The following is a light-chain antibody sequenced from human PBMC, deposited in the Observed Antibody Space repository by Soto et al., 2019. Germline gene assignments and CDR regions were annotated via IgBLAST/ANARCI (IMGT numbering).Light chain of an antibody. Sequence: DIVMTQSPDSLAVSLGERATINCESSQSVLYSSDNKNYLAWYQQKPGQPPKLLIYWASTRDSGVPDRFSGSGSGADFTLTISSLQAEDVAVYYCQQYYSTLTFGGGTKVEIK. CDR3: QQYYSTLT. CDR1: QSVLYSSDNKNY. V-gene: IGKV4-1*01. CDR2: WAS. J-gene: IGKJ4*01.